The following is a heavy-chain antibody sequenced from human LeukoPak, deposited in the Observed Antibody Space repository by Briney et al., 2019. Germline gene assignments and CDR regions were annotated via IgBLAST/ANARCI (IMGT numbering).Heavy chain of an antibody. D-gene: IGHD4/OR15-4a*01. Sequence: GGSLRLSCVASGFTFSGNAMSWVRQAPGKGLEWVSGISGTGGSTYCADSVKGRFTISRDNSKNTLYLQMNSLRAEDTAVYYCAKGGLGAGKRVPFDYWGQGTLVTVSS. V-gene: IGHV3-23*01. CDR2: ISGTGGST. CDR1: GFTFSGNA. CDR3: AKGGLGAGKRVPFDY. J-gene: IGHJ4*02.